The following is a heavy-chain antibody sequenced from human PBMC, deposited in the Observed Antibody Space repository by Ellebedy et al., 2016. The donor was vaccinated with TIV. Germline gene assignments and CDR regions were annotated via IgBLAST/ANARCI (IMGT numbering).Heavy chain of an antibody. CDR1: GFTFTSHG. Sequence: GGSLRLSXLASGFTFTSHGIYWFRQAPAMGLEWVALISSDGSNKYYADSVKGRFTISRDNSKNTLYLQMNSLRTDDMAVYYCARGGSSGSSDYWGQGTLVTVSS. V-gene: IGHV3-30*03. CDR3: ARGGSSGSSDY. D-gene: IGHD3-10*01. J-gene: IGHJ4*02. CDR2: ISSDGSNK.